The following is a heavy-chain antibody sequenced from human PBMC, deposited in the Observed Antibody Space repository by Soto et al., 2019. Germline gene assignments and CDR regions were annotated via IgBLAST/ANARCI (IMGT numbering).Heavy chain of an antibody. CDR2: IFPSDSDP. CDR3: AGKGKRGYFKWFNP. CDR1: GYKFTSSW. Sequence: GESLKISCRTSGYKFTSSWIAWVRQKPGKGLEWVGIIFPSDSDPRYSPSFQGQVTISSDRSTNTVFLQWASLKASDLAVFFCAGKGKRGYFKWFNPWAQGTLVTVSS. V-gene: IGHV5-51*01. J-gene: IGHJ5*02. D-gene: IGHD3-22*01.